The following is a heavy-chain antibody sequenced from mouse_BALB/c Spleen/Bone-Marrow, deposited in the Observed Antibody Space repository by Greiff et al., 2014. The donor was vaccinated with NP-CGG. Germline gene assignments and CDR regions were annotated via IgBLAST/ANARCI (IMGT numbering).Heavy chain of an antibody. CDR3: ARNPIRRNAMDY. CDR2: IWSGGST. Sequence: VQLQQSGPGLVQPSQSLPITCTVSGFSLTSYGVHWVRQSPGKGLEWLGVIWSGGSTDYNAPFISRLNISKDNSKSQVFFKMNSLQANDTAIYYCARNPIRRNAMDYWGQGTSVIVSS. V-gene: IGHV2-2*02. CDR1: GFSLTSYG. J-gene: IGHJ4*01. D-gene: IGHD2-12*01.